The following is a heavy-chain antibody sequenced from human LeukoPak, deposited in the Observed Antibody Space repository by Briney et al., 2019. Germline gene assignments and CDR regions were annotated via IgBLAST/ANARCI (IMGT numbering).Heavy chain of an antibody. CDR3: ARIPGAIMITFGGVIGPYYFDY. CDR1: GYSFTSYW. J-gene: IGHJ4*02. D-gene: IGHD3-16*02. Sequence: GESLKISCKGSGYSFTSYWIGWVRQVPGKGLEWMGIIYPGDSDTRYSPSFQGRVTISADKSISTAYLQWSSLKASDTAMYYCARIPGAIMITFGGVIGPYYFDYWGQGTLVTVSS. CDR2: IYPGDSDT. V-gene: IGHV5-51*01.